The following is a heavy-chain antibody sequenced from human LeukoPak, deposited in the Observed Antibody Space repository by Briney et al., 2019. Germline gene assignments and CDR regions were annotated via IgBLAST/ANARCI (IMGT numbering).Heavy chain of an antibody. CDR1: GGSIYSTTFY. CDR3: ARRSDSGSDDGEDYFDY. V-gene: IGHV4-39*01. CDR2: MYYDGST. D-gene: IGHD1-26*01. J-gene: IGHJ4*02. Sequence: SETLSLTCTVSGGSIYSTTFYWGWIRQPPGKGLEWIGSMYYDGSTYHNPSLKSRVTISVVTSNNQFSLKLTSVTAADTAVYFCARRSDSGSDDGEDYFDYWGQGTLVTVSS.